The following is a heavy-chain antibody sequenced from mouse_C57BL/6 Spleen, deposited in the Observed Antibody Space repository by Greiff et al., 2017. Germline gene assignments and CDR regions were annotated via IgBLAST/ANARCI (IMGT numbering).Heavy chain of an antibody. D-gene: IGHD3-2*02. CDR1: GFTFSDFY. V-gene: IGHV7-1*01. CDR2: SRNKANDYTT. Sequence: EVQGVESGGGLVQPGRSLRLSCATSGFTFSDFYMEWVRQAPGKGLEWIAASRNKANDYTTEYSASVKGRFIVSRDTSQSILYLQMNALRAEDTAIYYCARDDQTAQATLLAYWGQGTLVTVSA. CDR3: ARDDQTAQATLLAY. J-gene: IGHJ3*01.